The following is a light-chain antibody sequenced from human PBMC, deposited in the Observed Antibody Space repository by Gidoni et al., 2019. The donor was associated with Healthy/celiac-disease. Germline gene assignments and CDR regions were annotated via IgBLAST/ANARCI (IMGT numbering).Light chain of an antibody. CDR1: ALPKQY. V-gene: IGLV3-25*03. Sequence: SYDLTQPPPVSASPGHTARITCSGDALPKQYAYWYQQKPGQAPVLVIYKDSERPSGIPERFSGSSSGTTVTLTISGVQEEDEADYYCQSADSSGTYVVFGGGTKLTVL. J-gene: IGLJ2*01. CDR2: KDS. CDR3: QSADSSGTYVV.